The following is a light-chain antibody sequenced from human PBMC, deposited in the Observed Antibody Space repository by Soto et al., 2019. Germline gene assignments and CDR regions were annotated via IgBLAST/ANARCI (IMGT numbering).Light chain of an antibody. V-gene: IGKV1-5*03. J-gene: IGKJ1*01. Sequence: DIQMTQSPSTLSASVGDRVTITCRASQSVDTCLAWYQQKPGKAPHLLIYKASSLETGVPSRFSGSGSVTEFTLIISSLQPDDFATYYCQQLYRDPWSFGQGTKWEIK. CDR3: QQLYRDPWS. CDR2: KAS. CDR1: QSVDTC.